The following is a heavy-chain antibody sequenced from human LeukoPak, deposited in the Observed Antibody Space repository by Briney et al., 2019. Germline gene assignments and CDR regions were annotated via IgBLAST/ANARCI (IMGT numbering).Heavy chain of an antibody. V-gene: IGHV3-74*01. CDR2: INSDGGST. J-gene: IGHJ4*02. D-gene: IGHD1-26*01. CDR3: ARGGTSGSLIY. CDR1: GFTFSNYW. Sequence: GGSLRPSCAASGFTFSNYWMHWVRQDPLKGLVWVSRINSDGGSTGYADSVKGRFTISRDNTKNTLYLQMNSLRAEDTALYYCARGGTSGSLIYWGQGTLVTVSS.